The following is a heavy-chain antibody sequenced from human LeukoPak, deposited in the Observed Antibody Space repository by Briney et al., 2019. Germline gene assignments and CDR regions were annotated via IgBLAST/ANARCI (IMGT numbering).Heavy chain of an antibody. Sequence: SETLSLTCTVSGGSISSSSYYWGWIRQPPGKGLEWIGSIYYSGSTYYNPSLKSRVTISVDTSKNQFSLKLSSVTAADTAVYYCARHRDLWFGELSPFNNWFDPWGQGTLVTVSS. J-gene: IGHJ5*02. CDR2: IYYSGST. V-gene: IGHV4-39*07. CDR1: GGSISSSSYY. D-gene: IGHD3-10*01. CDR3: ARHRDLWFGELSPFNNWFDP.